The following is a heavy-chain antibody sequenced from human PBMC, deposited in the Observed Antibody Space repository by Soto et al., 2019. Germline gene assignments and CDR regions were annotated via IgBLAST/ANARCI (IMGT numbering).Heavy chain of an antibody. CDR3: ARILLWFGESTHPDY. D-gene: IGHD3-10*01. Sequence: SETLSLTCAVYGGSLSGYYWSWIRQPPGKGLEWIGEINQSGGTKYNPSLKSRVTTSIDTSTKQFSLKMSSVTAADTAVYYCARILLWFGESTHPDYWGQGTQVTVSS. CDR2: INQSGGT. V-gene: IGHV4-34*01. CDR1: GGSLSGYY. J-gene: IGHJ4*02.